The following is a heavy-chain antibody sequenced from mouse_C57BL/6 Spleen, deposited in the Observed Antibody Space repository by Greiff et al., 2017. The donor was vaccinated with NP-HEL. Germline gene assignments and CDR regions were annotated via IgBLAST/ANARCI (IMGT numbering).Heavy chain of an antibody. Sequence: QVQLKESGAELARPGASVKLSCKASGYTFTSYGISWVKQRTGQGLEWIGEIYPRSGNTYYNEKFKGKATLTADKSSSTAYMELRSLTSEDSAVYFCASPSAMDYWGQGTSVTVSS. CDR2: IYPRSGNT. J-gene: IGHJ4*01. CDR3: ASPSAMDY. V-gene: IGHV1-81*01. CDR1: GYTFTSYG.